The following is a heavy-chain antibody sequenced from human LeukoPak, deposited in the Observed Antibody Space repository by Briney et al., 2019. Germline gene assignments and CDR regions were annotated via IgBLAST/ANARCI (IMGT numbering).Heavy chain of an antibody. CDR3: ARDQPFGLYCSGGSCNNWFDP. V-gene: IGHV3-23*01. CDR2: ISSSGSRT. D-gene: IGHD2-15*01. CDR1: EFTFSTYA. J-gene: IGHJ5*02. Sequence: GGSLRLSCAASEFTFSTYAMSWVRQTPEKGLEWVSTISSSGSRTYYVDSVKGRFTVSRDNSNNTVYLQMNSLRAEDTAVYYCARDQPFGLYCSGGSCNNWFDPWGQGTLVTVSS.